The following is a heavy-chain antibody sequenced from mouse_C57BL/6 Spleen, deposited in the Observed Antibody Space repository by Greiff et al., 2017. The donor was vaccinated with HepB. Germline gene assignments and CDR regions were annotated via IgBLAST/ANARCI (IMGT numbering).Heavy chain of an antibody. CDR3: TRDYYGSSPHWYFDV. D-gene: IGHD1-1*01. V-gene: IGHV1-15*01. Sequence: QVHVKQSGAELVRPGASVTLSCKASGYTFTDYEMHWVKQTPVHGLEWIGAIDPETGGTAYNQKFKGKAILTADKSSSTAYMELRSLTSEDSAVYYCTRDYYGSSPHWYFDVWGTGTTVTVSS. CDR1: GYTFTDYE. CDR2: IDPETGGT. J-gene: IGHJ1*03.